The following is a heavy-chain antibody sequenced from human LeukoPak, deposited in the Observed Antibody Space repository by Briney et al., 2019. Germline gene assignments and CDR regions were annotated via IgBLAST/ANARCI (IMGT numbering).Heavy chain of an antibody. J-gene: IGHJ4*02. CDR1: GFTFSSYG. CDR2: IRYDGSDK. D-gene: IGHD3-22*01. V-gene: IGHV3-30*02. CDR3: ARVTVEGYYDSSGYLDY. Sequence: PGGSLRLSCAASGFTFSSYGMHWVRQAPGKGLEWVTFIRYDGSDKNYADSVKGRFTISRDNSKNTLYLQMNSLRAEDTAVYYCARVTVEGYYDSSGYLDYWGQGTLVTVSS.